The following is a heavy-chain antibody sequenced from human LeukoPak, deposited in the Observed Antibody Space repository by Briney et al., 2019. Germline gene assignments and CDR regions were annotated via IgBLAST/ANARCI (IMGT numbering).Heavy chain of an antibody. CDR3: ARVTYYDSSGYYGYFDY. J-gene: IGHJ4*02. Sequence: SETLSLTCAVYGGSFSGYYWSWIRQPPGKGLEWIGEINHSGSTNYNPSLKSRVTISVDTSKNQFSLKLSSVTAADTAVYYCARVTYYDSSGYYGYFDYWGQGTLVTVSS. D-gene: IGHD3-22*01. CDR1: GGSFSGYY. V-gene: IGHV4-34*01. CDR2: INHSGST.